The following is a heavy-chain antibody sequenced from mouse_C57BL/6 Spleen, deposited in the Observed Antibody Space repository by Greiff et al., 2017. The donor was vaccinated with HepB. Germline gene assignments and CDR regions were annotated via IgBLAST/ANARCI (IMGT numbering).Heavy chain of an antibody. Sequence: VQLKQPGAELVKPGASVKLSCKASGYTFTSYWMHWVKQRPGQGLEWIGMIHPNSGSTNYNEKFKSKATLTVDKSSSTAYMQLSSLTSEDSAVYYCARSGIYYGNCAYWGQGTLVTVSA. CDR2: IHPNSGST. CDR1: GYTFTSYW. D-gene: IGHD2-1*01. V-gene: IGHV1-64*01. CDR3: ARSGIYYGNCAY. J-gene: IGHJ3*01.